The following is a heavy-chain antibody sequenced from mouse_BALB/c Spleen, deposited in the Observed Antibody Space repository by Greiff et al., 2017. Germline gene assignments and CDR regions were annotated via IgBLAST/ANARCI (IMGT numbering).Heavy chain of an antibody. CDR3: TRSSIRLYDGFPWFAY. CDR2: IYPGSGNT. D-gene: IGHD2-3*01. V-gene: IGHV1-77*01. Sequence: VQLQESGAELARPGASVKLSCKASGYTFTDYYINWVKQRTGQGLEWIGEIYPGSGNTYYNEKFKGKATLTADKSSSTAYMQLSSLTSEDSAVYFCTRSSIRLYDGFPWFAYWGQGTLVTVSA. J-gene: IGHJ3*01. CDR1: GYTFTDYY.